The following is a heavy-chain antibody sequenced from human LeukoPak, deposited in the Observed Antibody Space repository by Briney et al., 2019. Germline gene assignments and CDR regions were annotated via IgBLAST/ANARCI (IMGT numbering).Heavy chain of an antibody. V-gene: IGHV3-23*01. J-gene: IGHJ6*02. CDR2: ISGSGGST. CDR3: AKDRWGGVKRSRIYCSGGSCYSDRRYYGMDV. Sequence: GGSLRLSCAASGFTFSSYAMSWVRQAPGKGLEWVSAISGSGGSTYYADSVKGRFTISRDNSKNPLYLQMNSLRAEDTAVYYCAKDRWGGVKRSRIYCSGGSCYSDRRYYGMDVWGQGTTVTVSS. D-gene: IGHD2-15*01. CDR1: GFTFSSYA.